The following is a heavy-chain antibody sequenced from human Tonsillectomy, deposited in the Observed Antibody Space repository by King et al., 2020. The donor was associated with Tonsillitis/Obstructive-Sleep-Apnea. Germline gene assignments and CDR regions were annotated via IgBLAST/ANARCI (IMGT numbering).Heavy chain of an antibody. CDR2: IIPIFGAA. J-gene: IGHJ6*03. V-gene: IGHV1-69*12. CDR1: GGTFSDYA. D-gene: IGHD3-10*01. Sequence: QLVQSGAEVKKSEFSVMVSCKASGGTFSDYAISWVRQAPGQGLEWMGGIIPIFGAAKYAQKFQDRVTITADESTSTVYMELSSLRSEDTAVYYCARSSGSFLYFYMDAWGKGTTITVSS. CDR3: ARSSGSFLYFYMDA.